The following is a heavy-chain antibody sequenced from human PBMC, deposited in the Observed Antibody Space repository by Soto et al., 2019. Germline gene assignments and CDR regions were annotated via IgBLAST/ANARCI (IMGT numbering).Heavy chain of an antibody. CDR2: IIPIFGTA. Sequence: GASVKVSGKASGGTFSSYIISWLRQAPGQGIEWMGGIIPIFGTADYAQKFQGRITITADESTSTAYMELSSLRSEDTAVYYCARAYSSTHYYFDYWGQGTQVTVSS. D-gene: IGHD6-13*01. CDR1: GGTFSSYI. V-gene: IGHV1-69*13. J-gene: IGHJ4*02. CDR3: ARAYSSTHYYFDY.